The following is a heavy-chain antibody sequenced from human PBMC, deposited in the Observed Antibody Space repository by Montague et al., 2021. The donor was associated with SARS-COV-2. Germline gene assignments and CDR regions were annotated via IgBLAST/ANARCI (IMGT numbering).Heavy chain of an antibody. J-gene: IGHJ4*02. CDR1: GFSISSGYY. CDR3: ARSGVGIFDFSYFDS. Sequence: SETLPLTCSVSGFSISSGYYWGWIRQTPGKGLEWIGSRYQNGATYYSPSLKRPVTILLDTSKNQFSLSLTSVTAADTAVYYCARSGVGIFDFSYFDSWGQGSLVIVSS. D-gene: IGHD3-3*01. CDR2: RYQNGAT. V-gene: IGHV4-38-2*02.